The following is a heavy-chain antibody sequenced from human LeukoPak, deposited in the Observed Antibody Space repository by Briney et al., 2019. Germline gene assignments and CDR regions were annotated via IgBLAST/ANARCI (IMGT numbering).Heavy chain of an antibody. D-gene: IGHD2-2*01. J-gene: IGHJ3*02. V-gene: IGHV3-21*01. CDR3: ARESQGYCSSTSCYALGAFDI. CDR2: IISSSSYI. CDR1: GFTFSSYS. Sequence: PGGSLRLSCAASGFTFSSYSMNWVRQAPGKGLEWVSSIISSSSYIYYADSVKGRFTISRDNAKNSLYLQMNSLRAEDTAVYYCARESQGYCSSTSCYALGAFDIWGQGTMVTVSS.